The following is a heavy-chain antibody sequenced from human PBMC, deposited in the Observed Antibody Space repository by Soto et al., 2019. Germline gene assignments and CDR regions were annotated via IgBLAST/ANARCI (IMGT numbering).Heavy chain of an antibody. J-gene: IGHJ4*02. V-gene: IGHV1-18*01. CDR1: GYTFTSYA. Sequence: ASVKVSCKASGYTFTSYAMNWVRQAPGQGLEWMGWISAYNGNTKYAQKLQGRVTMTTDTSTSTAYMELRSLRSDDTAVYYCARDLGGQIVDYWGQGTLVTVSS. D-gene: IGHD1-26*01. CDR2: ISAYNGNT. CDR3: ARDLGGQIVDY.